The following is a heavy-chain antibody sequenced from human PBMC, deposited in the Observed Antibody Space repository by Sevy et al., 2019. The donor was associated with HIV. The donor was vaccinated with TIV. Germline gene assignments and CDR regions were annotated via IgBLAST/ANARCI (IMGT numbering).Heavy chain of an antibody. Sequence: GGSLRLSCAASGFTFSSYAMSWVRQAPGKGLEWVSAISGSGGSTYYADSVKGRFTISRDNSKNTFYLQMSSLRAEDTAVYYCAKDISVGYYYFDYWGQGALVTVSS. D-gene: IGHD3-3*01. CDR1: GFTFSSYA. V-gene: IGHV3-23*01. CDR2: ISGSGGST. CDR3: AKDISVGYYYFDY. J-gene: IGHJ4*02.